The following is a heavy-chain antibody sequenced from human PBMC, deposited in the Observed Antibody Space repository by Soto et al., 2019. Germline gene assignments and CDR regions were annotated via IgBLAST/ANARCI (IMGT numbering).Heavy chain of an antibody. CDR3: ARQLGMGAFDI. J-gene: IGHJ3*02. V-gene: IGHV3-30*03. Sequence: QVQLVESGRGVVQPGRSLRLTCVASGFTLSNYGMHWVRQAPGKGLEWVAVISYDGSNTYYADSVKGRFTISRDKSKNTLYLQMNSLRAEDTAVYYCARQLGMGAFDIWGQGTMVTVSS. CDR1: GFTLSNYG. D-gene: IGHD7-27*01. CDR2: ISYDGSNT.